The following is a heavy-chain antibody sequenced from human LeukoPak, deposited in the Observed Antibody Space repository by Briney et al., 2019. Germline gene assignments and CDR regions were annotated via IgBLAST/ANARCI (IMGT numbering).Heavy chain of an antibody. CDR2: ISGSGGRT. CDR3: AKDRVVRRMGMVWFDP. CDR1: GFTFSSYA. V-gene: IGHV3-23*01. D-gene: IGHD3-10*01. Sequence: PGGSLRLSCAASGFTFSSYAMSWVRQAPGKGLEGASAISGSGGRTYYADSVKGRFTISRNNSKNTLYLQMNSLRAEDTAVYYCAKDRVVRRMGMVWFDPWGQGTLVTVSS. J-gene: IGHJ5*02.